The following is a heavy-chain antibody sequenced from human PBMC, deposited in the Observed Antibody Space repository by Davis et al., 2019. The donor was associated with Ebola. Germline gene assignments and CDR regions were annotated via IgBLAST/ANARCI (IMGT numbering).Heavy chain of an antibody. V-gene: IGHV3-30*18. D-gene: IGHD3-10*01. CDR2: ISYDGSNK. Sequence: GESLKISCAASGFTFSSYGMHWVRQAPGKGLEWVAVISYDGSNKYYADSVKGRFTISRDNSKNTLYLQMNSLRAEDTAVYYCAKISSGNSPVDYWGQGTLVTVSS. CDR3: AKISSGNSPVDY. J-gene: IGHJ4*02. CDR1: GFTFSSYG.